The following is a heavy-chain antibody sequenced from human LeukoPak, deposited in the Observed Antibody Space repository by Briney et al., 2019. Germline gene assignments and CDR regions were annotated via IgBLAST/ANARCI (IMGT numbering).Heavy chain of an antibody. CDR1: GGSISSSSYY. Sequence: SETLSLTCTVSGGSISSSSYYWGWIRQPPGKGLEWIGSIYYRGITYYNPSLKSRVTISVDTSKNQFSLKLSSVTAADTAVYYCARVVYDSSTYPKSYFDFWGQGTLVTVSS. CDR2: IYYRGIT. CDR3: ARVVYDSSTYPKSYFDF. V-gene: IGHV4-39*07. J-gene: IGHJ4*02. D-gene: IGHD3-22*01.